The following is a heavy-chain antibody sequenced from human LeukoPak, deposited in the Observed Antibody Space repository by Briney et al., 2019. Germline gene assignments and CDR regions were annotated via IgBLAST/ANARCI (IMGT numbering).Heavy chain of an antibody. V-gene: IGHV4-59*02. D-gene: IGHD3-3*01. Sequence: SETLSLTCTVSGGSVRTYYWSWIRQPPGKGLEWIGYISNSGTTNYNPSLKSRVTISVDMSKSQFSLKLTSVTAADTAVYYCARKEWVPYYFDSWGQGVLVTVSS. CDR1: GGSVRTYY. CDR2: ISNSGTT. J-gene: IGHJ4*02. CDR3: ARKEWVPYYFDS.